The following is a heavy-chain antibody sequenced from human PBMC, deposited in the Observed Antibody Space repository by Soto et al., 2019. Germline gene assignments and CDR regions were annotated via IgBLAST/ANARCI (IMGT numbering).Heavy chain of an antibody. D-gene: IGHD6-19*01. J-gene: IGHJ6*02. CDR1: GFTFSDYG. V-gene: IGHV3-23*01. CDR3: AKELSQSAAYFYYFYGMDV. CDR2: ISGSGAET. Sequence: PGGSLRLSCAASGFTFSDYGMSWVRQAPGKGLEWVSAISGSGAETYYADYVKGRFTISRDNSKNTLYLQMNTLRAEDTAVYYCAKELSQSAAYFYYFYGMDVWGQGTTVTVSS.